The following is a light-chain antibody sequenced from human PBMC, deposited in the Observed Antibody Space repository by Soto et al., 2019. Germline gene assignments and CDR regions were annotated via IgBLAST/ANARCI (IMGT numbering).Light chain of an antibody. V-gene: IGKV3-11*01. CDR2: DAI. Sequence: EIVLTQSPVTLSLSPGERATLSCRASQSVSSYLAWYQQKPGQAPRLLIYDAINRATGTPARFSGSGSGTDFTLTISSLEAEDFAVYYCQQRRNWPSFGGGTTVEIK. J-gene: IGKJ4*01. CDR3: QQRRNWPS. CDR1: QSVSSY.